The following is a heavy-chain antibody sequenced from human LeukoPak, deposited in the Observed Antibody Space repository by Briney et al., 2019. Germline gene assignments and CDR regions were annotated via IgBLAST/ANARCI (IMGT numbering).Heavy chain of an antibody. D-gene: IGHD2/OR15-2a*01. Sequence: PSETLSLTCTVSGYSFSGGYYWAGFRRPPGRGRGGIGSIYHSGSTHYTPSLKSRVTISVDTSKNHFALRLSSVTAADTAVYYCARGNGGPITFPSYWGKGSLVIVSS. CDR3: ARGNGGPITFPSY. CDR1: GYSFSGGYY. CDR2: IYHSGST. J-gene: IGHJ4*02. V-gene: IGHV4-38-2*02.